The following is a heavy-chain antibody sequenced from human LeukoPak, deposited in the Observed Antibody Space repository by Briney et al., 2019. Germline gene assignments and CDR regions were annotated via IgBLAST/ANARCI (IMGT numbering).Heavy chain of an antibody. CDR2: IWYDGSNK. J-gene: IGHJ5*02. V-gene: IGHV3-33*01. D-gene: IGHD6-19*01. CDR3: ARDPRIAVAGVSSAREYNWFDP. CDR1: GFTFSSYG. Sequence: GGSLRLSCAASGFTFSSYGMHWVRQAPGKGLEWVAVIWYDGSNKYYADSVKGRFTISRDNSKNTLYLQMNSLRAEDTAVYYCARDPRIAVAGVSSAREYNWFDPWGQGTLVTVSS.